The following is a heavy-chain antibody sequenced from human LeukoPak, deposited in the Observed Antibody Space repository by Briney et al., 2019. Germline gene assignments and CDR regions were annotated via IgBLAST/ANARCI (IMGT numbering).Heavy chain of an antibody. J-gene: IGHJ4*02. Sequence: SVKVSCKASGYTFTSYAMHWVRQAPGQRLEWMGGIIPIFGTANYAQKFQGRVTITTDESTSTAYMELSSLRSEDTAVYYCASGDDYGGNWAYWGQGTLVTVSS. D-gene: IGHD4-23*01. V-gene: IGHV1-69*05. CDR3: ASGDDYGGNWAY. CDR2: IIPIFGTA. CDR1: GYTFTSYA.